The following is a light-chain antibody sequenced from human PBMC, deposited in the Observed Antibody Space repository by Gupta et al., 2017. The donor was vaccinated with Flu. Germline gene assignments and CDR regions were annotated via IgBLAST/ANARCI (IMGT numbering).Light chain of an antibody. CDR2: KAS. J-gene: IGKJ1*01. CDR3: QQNNSYSA. CDR1: QTISKW. Sequence: DIQMTQSPSTLSASVGDRVNITCRASQTISKWLDWYQQKPGKAPKLLIYKASSLESGVPSRFSGSGSGTEFTLTISSLQPDDFATYYCQQNNSYSAFGQGTKVEIK. V-gene: IGKV1-5*03.